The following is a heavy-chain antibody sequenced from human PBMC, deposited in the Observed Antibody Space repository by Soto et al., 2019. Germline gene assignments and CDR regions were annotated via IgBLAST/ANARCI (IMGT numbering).Heavy chain of an antibody. Sequence: GGSLTLSCGVSGFKFKNHDMHWLRQAPGKGLEGVEVIASDGSEKFYNDSVEGRFSISRDDSKDTLHLQMTGLTREDTAMYFCERDRRTSFDCRRGYSVPDFFAAWGQGALVTVSS. D-gene: IGHD3-3*01. CDR1: GFKFKNHD. J-gene: IGHJ5*02. V-gene: IGHV3-30*03. CDR3: ERDRRTSFDCRRGYSVPDFFAA. CDR2: IASDGSEK.